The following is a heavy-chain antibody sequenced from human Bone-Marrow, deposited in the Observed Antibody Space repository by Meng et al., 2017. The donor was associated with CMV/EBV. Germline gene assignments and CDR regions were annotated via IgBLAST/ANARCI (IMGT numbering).Heavy chain of an antibody. Sequence: GGSLRLSCAASGFTFSSYSMNWVRQAPGKGLEWVSSISSSSSYIYYADSVKGRFTISRDNAKNSLYLQMNSLRAEDTAVYYCASLVVVPAAIPYYYGMAVWGPGHTV. V-gene: IGHV3-21*01. D-gene: IGHD2-2*02. J-gene: IGHJ6*01. CDR3: ASLVVVPAAIPYYYGMAV. CDR1: GFTFSSYS. CDR2: ISSSSSYI.